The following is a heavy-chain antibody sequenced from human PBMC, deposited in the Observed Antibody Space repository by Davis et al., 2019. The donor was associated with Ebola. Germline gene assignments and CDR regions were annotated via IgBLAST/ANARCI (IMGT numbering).Heavy chain of an antibody. J-gene: IGHJ4*02. D-gene: IGHD3-22*01. CDR1: GGSISSGGYY. CDR2: IYYSGST. V-gene: IGHV4-31*03. Sequence: PSETLSLTCTVSGGSISSGGYYWSWIRQHPGKGLEWIGYIYYSGSTYYNPSLKSRVTISVDTSKNQFSLKLSSVTAADTAVYYCARAVRSGYYWRLFDYWGQGTLVTVSS. CDR3: ARAVRSGYYWRLFDY.